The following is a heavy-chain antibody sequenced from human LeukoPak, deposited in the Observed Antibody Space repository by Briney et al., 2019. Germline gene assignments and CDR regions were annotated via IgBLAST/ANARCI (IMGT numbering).Heavy chain of an antibody. CDR2: IYYSGST. CDR1: GGSISSHY. V-gene: IGHV4-59*11. Sequence: PSETLSLTCTVSGGSISSHYWSWIRRPPGKGLYWIGYIYYSGSTNYNPSLKSRVTISVDTSKNQFSLKLSSVTAADTAVYYCARALASGYDYGGARYYYMDVWGKGTTVTVSS. D-gene: IGHD5-12*01. J-gene: IGHJ6*03. CDR3: ARALASGYDYGGARYYYMDV.